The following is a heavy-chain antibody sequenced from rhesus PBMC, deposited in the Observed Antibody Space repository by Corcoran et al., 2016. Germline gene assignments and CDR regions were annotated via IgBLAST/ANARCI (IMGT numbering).Heavy chain of an antibody. D-gene: IGHD3-34*01. V-gene: IGHV4-169*02. CDR1: GGSISSSY. CDR3: ASDPLGGGDY. CDR2: IYGSGSST. Sequence: QLQLQESGPGLVKPSETLSVTCAVSGGSISSSYWSWIRQAPGKGLEWIGYIYGSGSSTNYNPSIKSRVSLSVDTSKNQLSLKRSYVTAADTAVYDCASDPLGGGDYWGQGVLVTVSS. J-gene: IGHJ4*01.